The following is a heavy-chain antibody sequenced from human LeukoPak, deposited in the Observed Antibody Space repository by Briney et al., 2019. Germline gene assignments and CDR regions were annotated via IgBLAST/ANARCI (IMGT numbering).Heavy chain of an antibody. Sequence: GGSLRPSCAASGFTVSSNYMSWVRQAPGQGLEWVSVIYSGGSTYYADSVKGRFTISRDNSKNTLYLQMNSLRAEDTAVYYCARGGGYTKNAFDYWGQGTLVTVSS. CDR1: GFTVSSNY. CDR3: ARGGGYTKNAFDY. D-gene: IGHD5-18*01. V-gene: IGHV3-53*01. CDR2: IYSGGST. J-gene: IGHJ4*02.